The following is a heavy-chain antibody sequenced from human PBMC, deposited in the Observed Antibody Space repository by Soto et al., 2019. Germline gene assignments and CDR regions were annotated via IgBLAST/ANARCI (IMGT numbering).Heavy chain of an antibody. V-gene: IGHV1-8*01. J-gene: IGHJ4*02. CDR2: MNPNSGNT. Sequence: QVQLVQSGAEVKKPGASVKVSCKASGYTFTSYDINWVRQATGQGLEWMGWMNPNSGNTGYAQKFQGRVTMTRNTSIITAYMELSTLRSEDTAVYYCARERTSSWRFDYWGQGTLVTVSS. D-gene: IGHD6-13*01. CDR3: ARERTSSWRFDY. CDR1: GYTFTSYD.